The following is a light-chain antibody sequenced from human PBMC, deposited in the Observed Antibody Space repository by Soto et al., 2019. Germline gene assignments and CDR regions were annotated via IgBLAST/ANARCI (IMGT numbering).Light chain of an antibody. V-gene: IGLV2-23*01. CDR1: SSDVGSYNL. CDR2: EGS. CDR3: CSYAGSSWV. J-gene: IGLJ3*02. Sequence: QLVLTQPASVSGSPGQSITISCTGTSSDVGSYNLVSWYQQHPGKAPKLMIYEGSKRPSGVSNRFSGSKSGYTASLTISGLQAEDEADYYCCSYAGSSWVFGGGTKLTVL.